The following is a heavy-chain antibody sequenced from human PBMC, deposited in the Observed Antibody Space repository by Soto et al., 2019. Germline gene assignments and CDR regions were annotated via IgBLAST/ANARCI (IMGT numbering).Heavy chain of an antibody. V-gene: IGHV3-21*01. J-gene: IGHJ3*02. Sequence: PWGSLRLSCAASGFTFSSYSMNWVRQAPGKGLEWVSSISSSSSYIYYADSVKGRFTISRDNAKNSLYPQMNSLRAEDTAVYYCAREKEYSSSWSRTYAFDIWGQGTMVTVS. D-gene: IGHD6-13*01. CDR2: ISSSSSYI. CDR1: GFTFSSYS. CDR3: AREKEYSSSWSRTYAFDI.